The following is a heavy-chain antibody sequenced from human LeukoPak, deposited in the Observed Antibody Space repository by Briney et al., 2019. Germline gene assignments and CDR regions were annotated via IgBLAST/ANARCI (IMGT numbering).Heavy chain of an antibody. D-gene: IGHD2-21*02. Sequence: ASVKVSCKASGYTFTGYYMHWVRQAPGQGLEWMGIINPSGGDTSYAQKSQGRVTVTRDTSTSAVYMELSSLRSEDTAVYYCAALYCGGDCSQVMQEGHYGMDVWGQGTTVTVSS. J-gene: IGHJ6*02. CDR1: GYTFTGYY. V-gene: IGHV1-46*01. CDR3: AALYCGGDCSQVMQEGHYGMDV. CDR2: INPSGGDT.